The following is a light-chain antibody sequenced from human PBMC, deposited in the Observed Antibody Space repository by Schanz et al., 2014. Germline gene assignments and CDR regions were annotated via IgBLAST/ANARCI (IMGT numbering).Light chain of an antibody. CDR2: GAS. Sequence: EIVLTQSPGTLSLSPGERATLSCRASQSVSNSYLAWYQQKPGQAPRLLIHGASSRATGIPDRFSGSGAGTDFTLTISRLEPEDFAVYYCQQYGSSPRTFGQGTKVEI. CDR1: QSVSNSY. CDR3: QQYGSSPRT. V-gene: IGKV3-20*01. J-gene: IGKJ1*01.